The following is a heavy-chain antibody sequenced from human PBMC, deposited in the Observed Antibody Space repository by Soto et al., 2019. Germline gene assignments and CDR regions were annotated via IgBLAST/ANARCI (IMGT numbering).Heavy chain of an antibody. J-gene: IGHJ6*01. D-gene: IGHD2-15*01. CDR3: ARTYSTKRHYYYGMDV. CDR1: GFTFSSYA. V-gene: IGHV3-30-3*01. Sequence: QVQLVESGGGVVQPGRSLRLSCAASGFTFSSYAMHWVRQAPGKGLEWVAVISYDGSNKYYADSVKGRFTISRDNSKNTLYLQMNSLRAEDTAVYYCARTYSTKRHYYYGMDVW. CDR2: ISYDGSNK.